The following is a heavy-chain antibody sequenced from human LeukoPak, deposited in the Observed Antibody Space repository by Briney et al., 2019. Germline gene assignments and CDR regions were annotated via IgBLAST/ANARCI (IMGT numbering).Heavy chain of an antibody. CDR3: ARGGSTAGGSDY. CDR2: ISSSSSYI. J-gene: IGHJ4*02. D-gene: IGHD3-16*01. CDR1: GFTFSSYS. Sequence: GGSLRLSCAASGFTFSSYSMNWVRQAPGKGLEWVSSISSSSSYIYYADSVKGRFTISRDNAKNSLYLQMNSLRAEDTAVYYCARGGSTAGGSDYWGQGILVTVSS. V-gene: IGHV3-21*01.